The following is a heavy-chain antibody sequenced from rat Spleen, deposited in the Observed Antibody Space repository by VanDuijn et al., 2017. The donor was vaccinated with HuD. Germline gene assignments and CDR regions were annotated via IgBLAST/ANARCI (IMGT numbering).Heavy chain of an antibody. CDR1: GFTFSNFD. J-gene: IGHJ2*01. CDR3: ARRHYGYTDYFDY. V-gene: IGHV5-7*01. D-gene: IGHD1-9*01. Sequence: EVQLVESGGGLVRPGGSLKLSCSVSGFTFSNFDMAWVRQAPRKGLEWVAIITYDGSSTYYRDSVKGRFTISRDNAESTLYLQMDSLRSEDTATYYCARRHYGYTDYFDYWGQGVMVTVSS. CDR2: ITYDGSST.